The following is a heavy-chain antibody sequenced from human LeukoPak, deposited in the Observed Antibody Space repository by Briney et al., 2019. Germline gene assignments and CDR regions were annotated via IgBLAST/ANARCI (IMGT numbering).Heavy chain of an antibody. J-gene: IGHJ4*02. D-gene: IGHD5-18*01. V-gene: IGHV3-23*01. CDR1: GFTFSSYA. CDR2: ISGSGGST. Sequence: GGCLRLSCAASGFTFSSYAMSWVRQAPGKGLEWVSAISGSGGSTYYADSVKGRFTISRDNSKNTLYLQMNSLRAEDTAVYYCAKDWGYSYGYSYYFDYWGQGTLVTVSS. CDR3: AKDWGYSYGYSYYFDY.